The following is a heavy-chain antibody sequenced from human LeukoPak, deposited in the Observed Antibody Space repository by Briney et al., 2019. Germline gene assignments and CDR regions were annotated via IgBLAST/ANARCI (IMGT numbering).Heavy chain of an antibody. Sequence: PSETLSLTCTVSGGSISSDDYYWSWIRQPPGKGLEWIGHITYSGSTDYSPSLRSRVTMSVDMSKNQFSLKLNSVTAAETAMYFCARGGVVGYDYFDSWGQGTLVAVSS. CDR1: GGSISSDDYY. CDR3: ARGGVVGYDYFDS. D-gene: IGHD2-2*03. J-gene: IGHJ4*02. V-gene: IGHV4-30-4*01. CDR2: ITYSGST.